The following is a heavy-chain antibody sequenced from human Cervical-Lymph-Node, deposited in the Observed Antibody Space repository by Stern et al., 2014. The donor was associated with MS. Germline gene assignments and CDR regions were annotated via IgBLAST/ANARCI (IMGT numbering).Heavy chain of an antibody. V-gene: IGHV3-33*01. Sequence: VQLVESGGGVVQPGRSLRLSCAASGFTFRSYGMHWVRQAPGKGLEWVAVVYYDGSSRNYADSVKGRFAISRDNSKNTLNLQMNSLRAEDTAVYYCARGIAARPEYYYGMDVWGQGTTVTVSS. J-gene: IGHJ6*02. CDR2: VYYDGSSR. D-gene: IGHD6-6*01. CDR3: ARGIAARPEYYYGMDV. CDR1: GFTFRSYG.